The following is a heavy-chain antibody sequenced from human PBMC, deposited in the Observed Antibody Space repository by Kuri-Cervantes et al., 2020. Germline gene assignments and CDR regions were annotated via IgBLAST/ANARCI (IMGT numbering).Heavy chain of an antibody. CDR1: GFTFSSYA. CDR3: ARLRFGGWYFDY. D-gene: IGHD3-10*01. CDR2: ISYDGSNK. J-gene: IGHJ4*02. V-gene: IGHV3-30-3*01. Sequence: GGSLRLSCAASGFTFSSYAMHWVRQAPGKGLEWVAVISYDGSNKYYADSVKGRFTISRDNSKNTLYLQMNSLRAEDTAVYYCARLRFGGWYFDYWGQGTLVTVSS.